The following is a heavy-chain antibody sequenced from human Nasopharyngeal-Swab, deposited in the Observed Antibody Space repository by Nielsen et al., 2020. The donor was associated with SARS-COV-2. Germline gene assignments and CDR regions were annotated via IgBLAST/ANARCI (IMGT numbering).Heavy chain of an antibody. CDR2: INHSGST. V-gene: IGHV4-34*01. D-gene: IGHD6-13*01. J-gene: IGHJ5*02. Sequence: WIRQPPGKGLEWIGEINHSGSTNYNPSLKSRVTISVDTSKNQFSLKLSSVTAADTAVYYCARRVKYSSSWYKRLSWFDPWGQGTLGTVSS. CDR3: ARRVKYSSSWYKRLSWFDP.